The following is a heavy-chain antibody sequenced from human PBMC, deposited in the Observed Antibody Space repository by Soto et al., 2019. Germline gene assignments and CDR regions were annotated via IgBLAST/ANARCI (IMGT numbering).Heavy chain of an antibody. CDR2: INAGNGNT. J-gene: IGHJ4*02. CDR3: ARAGAWDIVVVPAAIPVHYFAY. Sequence: QVQLVQSGAEVKKPGASVKVSCKASGYTFTSYAMHWVRQAPGQRLEWMGWINAGNGNTKYSQKYQGRVTITKDTSVSTAYMELSSLRSEDTAVYYCARAGAWDIVVVPAAIPVHYFAYWGQGTLVTVSS. V-gene: IGHV1-3*01. CDR1: GYTFTSYA. D-gene: IGHD2-2*02.